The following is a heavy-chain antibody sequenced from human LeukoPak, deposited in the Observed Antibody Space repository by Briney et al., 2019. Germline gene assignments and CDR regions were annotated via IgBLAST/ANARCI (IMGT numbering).Heavy chain of an antibody. CDR3: ARAIGYSYGTIRFSYYGMDV. V-gene: IGHV4-34*01. CDR1: GGSFSGYY. J-gene: IGHJ6*02. D-gene: IGHD5-18*01. CDR2: INHSGST. Sequence: PSETLSLTCAVYGGSFSGYYWSWIRQPPGKGLEWIGEINHSGSTNYNPSLKSRVTISVDTSKNQFSLKLSSVTAADTAVYYCARAIGYSYGTIRFSYYGMDVWGQGTTVTVSS.